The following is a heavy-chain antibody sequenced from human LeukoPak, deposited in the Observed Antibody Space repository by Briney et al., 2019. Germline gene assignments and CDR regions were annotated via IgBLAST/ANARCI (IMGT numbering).Heavy chain of an antibody. Sequence: PGGSLRLSCAASGFTFSNYVMGWVRQDPGKGLRWVSIINGSGSFTSYADSVKGRLTISRDNSKNTLYLQMNSLRAEDTAVYYCAKGLVGLASRLFDYWGQGTLVTVSS. CDR2: INGSGSFT. CDR1: GFTFSNYV. D-gene: IGHD6-13*01. V-gene: IGHV3-23*05. CDR3: AKGLVGLASRLFDY. J-gene: IGHJ4*02.